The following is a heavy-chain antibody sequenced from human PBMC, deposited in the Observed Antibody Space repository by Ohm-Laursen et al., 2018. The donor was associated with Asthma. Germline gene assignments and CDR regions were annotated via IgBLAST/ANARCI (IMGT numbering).Heavy chain of an antibody. CDR2: ISGSGGST. D-gene: IGHD3-16*02. V-gene: IGHV3-23*01. CDR3: AKVVLMDV. Sequence: SLRLSCAASGFTFSNVWMNWVRQAPGKGLEWVSAISGSGGSTYYADSVKGRFTISRDNSKNTLYLQMNSLRAEDTAVYYCAKVVLMDVWGQGTTVTVSS. CDR1: GFTFSNVW. J-gene: IGHJ6*02.